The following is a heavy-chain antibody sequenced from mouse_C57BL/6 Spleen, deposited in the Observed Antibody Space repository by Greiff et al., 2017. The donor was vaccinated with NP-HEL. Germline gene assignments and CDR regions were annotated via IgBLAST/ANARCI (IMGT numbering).Heavy chain of an antibody. CDR1: GYTFTDYY. V-gene: IGHV1-19*01. D-gene: IGHD4-1*01. CDR2: INPYNGGT. CDR3: ARGWDGGYFDV. J-gene: IGHJ1*03. Sequence: EVQLQESGPVLVKPGASVKMSCKASGYTFTDYYMNWVKQSHGKSLEWIGVINPYNGGTSYNQKFKGKATLTADKSSSTAYMELNSLTSEDSAVYYCARGWDGGYFDVWGTGTTVTVSS.